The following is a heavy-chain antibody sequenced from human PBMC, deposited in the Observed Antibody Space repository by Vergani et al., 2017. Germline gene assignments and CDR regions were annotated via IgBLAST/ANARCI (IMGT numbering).Heavy chain of an antibody. CDR1: GYSFSSYW. V-gene: IGHV5-10-1*03. D-gene: IGHD1-7*01. CDR2: IDPSDSYT. J-gene: IGHJ2*01. CDR3: ARGTTPDFDL. Sequence: EVQLVQSGAEVKKPGESLRISCKGSGYSFSSYWISWVRQMPGKGLEWMGSIDPSDSYTNYSPSFEGHVTISADKSISTAYLQGSSLKASGTAMYYCARGTTPDFDLWGRGTLVTVSS.